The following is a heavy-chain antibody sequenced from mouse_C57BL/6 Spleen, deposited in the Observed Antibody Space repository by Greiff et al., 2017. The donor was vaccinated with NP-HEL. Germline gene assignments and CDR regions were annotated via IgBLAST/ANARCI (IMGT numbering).Heavy chain of an antibody. CDR2: ISDGGSYT. CDR1: GFTFSSYA. D-gene: IGHD1-1*01. Sequence: EVQLVESGGGLVKPGGSLKLSCAASGFTFSSYAMSWVRQTPEKRLEWVATISDGGSYTYYPDNVKGRFTFSLDNAKNNLYLQMSYLKSEETAMYYCAEDQEAKVVATEHYLGYWGQGTTLTVSS. J-gene: IGHJ2*01. CDR3: AEDQEAKVVATEHYLGY. V-gene: IGHV5-4*01.